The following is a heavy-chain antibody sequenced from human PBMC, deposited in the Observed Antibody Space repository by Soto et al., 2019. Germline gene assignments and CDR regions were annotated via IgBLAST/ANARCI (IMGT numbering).Heavy chain of an antibody. CDR3: ATSSLSSSGWYEAFDI. D-gene: IGHD6-19*01. Sequence: ASVKVSCKVSGYTLTELSMHWVRQAPGKGLEWMGGFDPEDGETIYAQKFQGRVTMTEDTSTDTAYMELSSLRSEDTAVYYCATSSLSSSGWYEAFDIWGQGTMVTVSS. CDR2: FDPEDGET. V-gene: IGHV1-24*01. CDR1: GYTLTELS. J-gene: IGHJ3*02.